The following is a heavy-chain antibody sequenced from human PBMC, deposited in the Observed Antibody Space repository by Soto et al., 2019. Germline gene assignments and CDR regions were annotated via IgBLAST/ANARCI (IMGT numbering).Heavy chain of an antibody. J-gene: IGHJ4*02. D-gene: IGHD3-10*01. CDR2: ISSSSSYI. CDR3: ARNTPYGSENPPIDY. Sequence: GGSLRLSCAASGFTFSSYSMNWVRQAPGKGLEWVSSISSSSSYIYYADSVKGRFTISRDNAKNSLYLQMNSLRAEDTAVYYCARNTPYGSENPPIDYWGQGTLVTVSS. V-gene: IGHV3-21*01. CDR1: GFTFSSYS.